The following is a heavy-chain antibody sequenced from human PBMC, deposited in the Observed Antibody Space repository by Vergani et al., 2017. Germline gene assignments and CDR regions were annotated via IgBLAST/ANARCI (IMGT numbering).Heavy chain of an antibody. CDR1: GFTFDDYA. V-gene: IGHV3-9*01. D-gene: IGHD6-19*01. J-gene: IGHJ4*02. CDR3: AKGSTHSNIAVAGTFDY. CDR2: ISWNSGSI. Sequence: EVQLVESGGGLVQPGRSLRLSCAASGFTFDDYAMHWVRQAPGKGLEWVSGISWNSGSIGYADSVKGRFTISRDNAKNSLYLQMNSLRAEDTALYYCAKGSTHSNIAVAGTFDYWGQGTLVTVSS.